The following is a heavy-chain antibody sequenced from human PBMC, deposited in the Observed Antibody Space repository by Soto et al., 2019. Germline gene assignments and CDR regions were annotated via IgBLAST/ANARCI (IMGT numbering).Heavy chain of an antibody. Sequence: PSETLSLTCTVSGGSISSSSYYWGWIRQPPGKGLEWIGSIYYGGSTCYNPSLKSRVTISVETSKNQFSLKLSSVTAADTAVYYCESFSVTYDFWSGYYQDGICYYGMEVWGQGTTVNVSS. CDR3: ESFSVTYDFWSGYYQDGICYYGMEV. D-gene: IGHD3-3*01. J-gene: IGHJ6*02. CDR1: GGSISSSSYY. CDR2: IYYGGST. V-gene: IGHV4-39*01.